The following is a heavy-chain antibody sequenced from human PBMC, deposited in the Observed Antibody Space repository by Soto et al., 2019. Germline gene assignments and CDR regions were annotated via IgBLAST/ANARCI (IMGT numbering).Heavy chain of an antibody. D-gene: IGHD3-10*01. V-gene: IGHV4-59*08. Sequence: QVQLQASGPGLVKPSDTLSLTCTVSGDSIGTYNWGWIRQPPGKRLEWIGYIYSNGGTSYNPALKTRFTISADTSTKQFSRSLSSVTAAVTAVYYCVRQGTGALHGLVDFWGQGTTVTVSS. CDR3: VRQGTGALHGLVDF. CDR2: IYSNGGT. CDR1: GDSIGTYN. J-gene: IGHJ6*02.